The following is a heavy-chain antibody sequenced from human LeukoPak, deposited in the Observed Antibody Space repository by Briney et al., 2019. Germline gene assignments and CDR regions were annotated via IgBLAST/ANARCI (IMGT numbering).Heavy chain of an antibody. Sequence: GGSLRLSCAASGFTFSSYAMSWVRQAPGKGLEWVSAISGSGGSAYYADSVKGRFTISRDNSKNTLYLQMNSLRAEDTAVYYCATTSGWYEDYWGQGTLVTVSS. D-gene: IGHD6-19*01. V-gene: IGHV3-23*01. CDR3: ATTSGWYEDY. CDR2: ISGSGGSA. CDR1: GFTFSSYA. J-gene: IGHJ4*02.